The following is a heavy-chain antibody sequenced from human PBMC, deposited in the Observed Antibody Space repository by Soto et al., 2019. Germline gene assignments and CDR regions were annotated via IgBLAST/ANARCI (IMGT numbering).Heavy chain of an antibody. V-gene: IGHV3-23*01. J-gene: IGHJ3*02. CDR3: AKDFGYNYGYDAFDI. Sequence: EVPLLESGGGSVQPGGSLRLSCAASGFTFSSYAMSWVRQAPGKGLEWVSGISGSGGSTYYVDSVKGRFTISRDNSENTLYLQMNNLRAEDTAVYYCAKDFGYNYGYDAFDIWAQGTMVTVSS. CDR1: GFTFSSYA. CDR2: ISGSGGST. D-gene: IGHD5-18*01.